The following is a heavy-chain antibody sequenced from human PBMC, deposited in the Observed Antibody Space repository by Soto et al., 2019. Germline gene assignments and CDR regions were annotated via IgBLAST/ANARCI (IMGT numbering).Heavy chain of an antibody. CDR3: ATGQRSGTYYYYGMDV. CDR2: IYYSGSS. CDR1: GDSISSGGYY. J-gene: IGHJ6*02. V-gene: IGHV4-31*03. Sequence: QVQLQESGPGLVKPSQTLSLTCTVSGDSISSGGYYWSWIRQHPGKGLEWIGYIYYSGSSYYNPSLQGRVSMSVDRSTTQFSLNLNSVTAADTAVYYCATGQRSGTYYYYGMDVWGQGTTVIVSS.